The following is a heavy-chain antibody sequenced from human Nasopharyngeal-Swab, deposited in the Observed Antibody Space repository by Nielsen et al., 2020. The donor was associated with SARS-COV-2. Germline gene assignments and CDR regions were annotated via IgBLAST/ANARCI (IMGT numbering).Heavy chain of an antibody. V-gene: IGHV3-48*01. Sequence: GESLKISCAASGFTINSHNLNWIRQAPGKGLEWISYTSSSSDTISYADSVKGRFTISRDNAKNSLYLQMNSLRAEDTAVYYCAFGHHGWGQGIMVTVSS. J-gene: IGHJ4*02. CDR2: TSSSSDTI. D-gene: IGHD1-14*01. CDR1: GFTINSHN. CDR3: AFGHHG.